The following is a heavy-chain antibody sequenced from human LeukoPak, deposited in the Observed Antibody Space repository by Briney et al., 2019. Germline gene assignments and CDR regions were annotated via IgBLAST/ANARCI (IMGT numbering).Heavy chain of an antibody. CDR1: GGSISSGSYY. V-gene: IGHV4-61*02. CDR3: ARPQYYYGSGSRALGY. Sequence: SETLSLTCSVSGGSISSGSYYWSWIRQPAGKKLEWIGRIYISGSTNYNPSLKSRVTISVDTSKNQFSLKLSSVTAADTAVYYCARPQYYYGSGSRALGYWGQGTLVTVSS. D-gene: IGHD3-10*01. J-gene: IGHJ4*02. CDR2: IYISGST.